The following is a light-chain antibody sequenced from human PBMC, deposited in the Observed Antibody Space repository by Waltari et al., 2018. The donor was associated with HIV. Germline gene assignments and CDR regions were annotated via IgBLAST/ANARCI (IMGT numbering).Light chain of an antibody. V-gene: IGKV3-15*01. Sequence: EIVMTQSPPTLSVSPGQRVTLSCRASQSMSAKVAWYQQRPGQAPRLLISEAATRPTGIPARFSGSGSGTEFTLTITSLQSEDFATYFCQQYDSGPRGITFGQGTMLEIK. CDR3: QQYDSGPRGIT. CDR1: QSMSAK. J-gene: IGKJ2*01. CDR2: EAA.